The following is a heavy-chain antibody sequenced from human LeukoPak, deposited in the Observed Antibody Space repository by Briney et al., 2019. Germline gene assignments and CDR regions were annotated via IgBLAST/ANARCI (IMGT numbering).Heavy chain of an antibody. Sequence: GGSLRLSCAASGFNFNKYDMTWARQAPGKGLEWVSTITGRSDKTYYTDSVKGRYVTSRDNSKDTLYLQMNSLRAEDTALYYCAKGGWLDDLGQGALVTVSS. CDR2: ITGRSDKT. D-gene: IGHD6-19*01. V-gene: IGHV3-23*01. CDR1: GFNFNKYD. J-gene: IGHJ4*02. CDR3: AKGGWLDD.